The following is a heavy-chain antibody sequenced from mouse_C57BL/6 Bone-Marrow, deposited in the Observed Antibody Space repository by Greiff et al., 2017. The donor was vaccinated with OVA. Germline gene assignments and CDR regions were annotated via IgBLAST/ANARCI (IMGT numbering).Heavy chain of an antibody. D-gene: IGHD1-1*01. V-gene: IGHV1-64*01. CDR1: GYTFTSYW. J-gene: IGHJ4*01. CDR2: IHPNSGST. Sequence: VQLQQPGAELVKPGASVKLSCKASGYTFTSYWMHWVKQRPGQGLEWIGMIHPNSGSTNYNEKFKSKATLTVDKSSSTAYMQLSSLTSEDSAVYYCAPFITTVVATDYAMDYWGQGTSVTVSS. CDR3: APFITTVVATDYAMDY.